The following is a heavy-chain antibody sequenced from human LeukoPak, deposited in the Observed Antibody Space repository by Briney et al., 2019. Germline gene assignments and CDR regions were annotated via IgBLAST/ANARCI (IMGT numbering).Heavy chain of an antibody. Sequence: PGGSLRLSCSASGFTFSSYAMHWVRQAPGKGLEYVSVISSNGGSTYYADSVKGRFTISRDNSKNTLYLQMSSLRAEDTAVYYCAKVAWVYWGQGTLVTVSS. CDR3: AKVAWVY. V-gene: IGHV3-64D*06. CDR1: GFTFSSYA. D-gene: IGHD7-27*01. CDR2: ISSNGGST. J-gene: IGHJ4*02.